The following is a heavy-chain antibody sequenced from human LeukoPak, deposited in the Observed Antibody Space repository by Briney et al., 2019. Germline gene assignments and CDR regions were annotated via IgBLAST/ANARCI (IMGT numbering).Heavy chain of an antibody. V-gene: IGHV1-69*01. Sequence: SVKVSCKASGGTFSSYAISWVRQAPGQGLEWMGGIIPIFGTANYAQKFQGRVTITADESTSTAYMELSSLRSEDTAVYYCAGGYCSSTSCLPSYWGQGTLVTVS. J-gene: IGHJ4*02. CDR1: GGTFSSYA. CDR3: AGGYCSSTSCLPSY. D-gene: IGHD2-2*01. CDR2: IIPIFGTA.